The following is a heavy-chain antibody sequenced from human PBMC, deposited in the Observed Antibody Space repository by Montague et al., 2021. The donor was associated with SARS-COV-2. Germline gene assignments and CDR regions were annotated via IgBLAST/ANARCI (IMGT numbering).Heavy chain of an antibody. J-gene: IGHJ6*02. CDR1: GYSFTSYW. Sequence: QSGAEVKKPGESLRISCKGSGYSFTSYWISWVRRMPGKGLEWMGRIDPSDSYTNYSPSFQGHVTISADKSISTAYLQWSSLKASDTAMYYCARYRPGVLWFGELLNYGMDVWGQGTTVTVSS. D-gene: IGHD3-10*01. CDR2: IDPSDSYT. CDR3: ARYRPGVLWFGELLNYGMDV. V-gene: IGHV5-10-1*01.